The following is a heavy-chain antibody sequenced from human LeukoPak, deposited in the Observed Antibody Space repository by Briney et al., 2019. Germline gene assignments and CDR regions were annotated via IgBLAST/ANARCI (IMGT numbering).Heavy chain of an antibody. J-gene: IGHJ5*02. CDR2: IRYDGSNK. CDR3: AKDGRVVVPAAPLGWFDP. CDR1: GFTFSSYG. D-gene: IGHD2-2*01. Sequence: GGSLRLSCAASGFTFSSYGMHWVRQAPGKGLEWVAFIRYDGSNKYYADSVEGRFTISRDNSKNTLYLQMNSLRAEDTAVYYCAKDGRVVVPAAPLGWFDPWGQGTLVTVSS. V-gene: IGHV3-30*02.